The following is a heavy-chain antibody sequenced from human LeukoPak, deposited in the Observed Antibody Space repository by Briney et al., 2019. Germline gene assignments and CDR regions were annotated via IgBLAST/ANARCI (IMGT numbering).Heavy chain of an antibody. V-gene: IGHV4-59*08. J-gene: IGHJ5*02. Sequence: PSETLSFTCSISAGSIINFYWDWIRQPPGKGLEWIGYIHYIGITNYNPSLKSRVTISANTSNNKFSRKLTSVNAAVSAVYYCAGSGSYGPFDPWGQGTLVTVSS. D-gene: IGHD3-16*01. CDR3: AGSGSYGPFDP. CDR2: IHYIGIT. CDR1: AGSIINFY.